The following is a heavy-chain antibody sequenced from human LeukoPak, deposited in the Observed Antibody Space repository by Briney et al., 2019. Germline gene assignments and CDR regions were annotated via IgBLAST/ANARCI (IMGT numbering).Heavy chain of an antibody. D-gene: IGHD4-17*01. V-gene: IGHV1-2*02. Sequence: ASVKVSCKASGYTFTSYYMHWVRQPPRQGLEGMGGINPHTGGTNYAQKFQGRVAMTRDTSISTAYMELSRLTSDDTAVYYCARDKDDYGDSSYYFDYWGQGTLVTVSS. J-gene: IGHJ4*02. CDR2: INPHTGGT. CDR3: ARDKDDYGDSSYYFDY. CDR1: GYTFTSYY.